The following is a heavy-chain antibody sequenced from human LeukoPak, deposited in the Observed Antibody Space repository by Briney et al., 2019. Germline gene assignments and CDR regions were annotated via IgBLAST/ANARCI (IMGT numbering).Heavy chain of an antibody. Sequence: SETLSLTCTVSGGSLNTYYWSWIRQSPGKGLEWIAFIYYTGSAQYNPSLKSRVTILVDTSKNQFSLSLNSVTAADTAVYYCARGRYYGSGSSPRFDPWGQGTLVTVSS. D-gene: IGHD3-10*01. CDR1: GGSLNTYY. CDR3: ARGRYYGSGSSPRFDP. J-gene: IGHJ5*02. CDR2: IYYTGSA. V-gene: IGHV4-59*12.